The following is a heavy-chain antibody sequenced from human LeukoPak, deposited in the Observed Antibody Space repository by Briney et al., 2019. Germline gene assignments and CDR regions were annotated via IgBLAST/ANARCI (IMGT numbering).Heavy chain of an antibody. CDR3: TRDPRGSYGPDAFDI. CDR1: GFTFGDYA. CDR2: IRSKAYGGTT. V-gene: IGHV3-49*04. Sequence: PGGSLRLSCTASGFTFGDYAMSWVRQAPGKGLEWVGFIRSKAYGGTTEYAASVKGRFTISGDDSKSIAYLQMNSLKTEDRAVYYCTRDPRGSYGPDAFDIWGQGTMVTVSS. J-gene: IGHJ3*02. D-gene: IGHD1-26*01.